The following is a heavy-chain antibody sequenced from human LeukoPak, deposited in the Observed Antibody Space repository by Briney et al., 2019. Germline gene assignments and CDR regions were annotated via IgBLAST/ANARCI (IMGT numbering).Heavy chain of an antibody. CDR3: ARVTGYLDYDSSGYYC. CDR1: GYTFTGYY. V-gene: IGHV1-2*02. J-gene: IGHJ4*02. D-gene: IGHD3-22*01. CDR2: INPNSGGT. Sequence: ASVKVSCKASGYTFTGYYMHWVRQAPGQGLEWMGWINPNSGGTNYAQKFQGRVTMTRDTSISTAYMELSRLRSDDTAVYYCARVTGYLDYDSSGYYCRGQGTLVTVSS.